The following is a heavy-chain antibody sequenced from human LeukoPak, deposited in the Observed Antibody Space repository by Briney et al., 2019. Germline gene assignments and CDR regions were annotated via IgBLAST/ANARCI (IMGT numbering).Heavy chain of an antibody. CDR1: GGSISSSSYY. V-gene: IGHV4-61*05. Sequence: SETLSLTCTVSGGSISSSSYYWGWIRQPPGKGLEWIGYNSYSGSANYNPSLKSRVTILLDTSKNQFSLKLSSVTAADTAIYSCARRVSGDYGHWFDPWGQGTLVTVSS. CDR3: ARRVSGDYGHWFDP. CDR2: NSYSGSA. J-gene: IGHJ5*02. D-gene: IGHD4-17*01.